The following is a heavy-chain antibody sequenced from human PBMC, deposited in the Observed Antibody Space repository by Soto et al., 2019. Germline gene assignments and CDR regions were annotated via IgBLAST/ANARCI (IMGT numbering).Heavy chain of an antibody. Sequence: PSETLSLTCTVSGGSISSYYWSWIRQPPGKGLEWIGYIYYSGSTNYNPSLKSRVTISVDTSKNQFSLKLSSVTAADTAVYYCAGTWDGSGSYYNWGQGTLVTVSS. D-gene: IGHD3-10*01. J-gene: IGHJ4*02. V-gene: IGHV4-59*01. CDR1: GGSISSYY. CDR2: IYYSGST. CDR3: AGTWDGSGSYYN.